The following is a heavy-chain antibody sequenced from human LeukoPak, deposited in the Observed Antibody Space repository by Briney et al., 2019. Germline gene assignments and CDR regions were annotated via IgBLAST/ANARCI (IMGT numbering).Heavy chain of an antibody. D-gene: IGHD1-1*01. CDR1: GGSISSSSYY. CDR2: IYYSGST. V-gene: IGHV4-39*01. J-gene: IGHJ6*03. CDR3: ARQLEYYYYMDV. Sequence: KASETLSLTCTVSGGSISSSSYYWGWIRQPPGKGLEWIGSIYYSGSTYYNPSLKSRVTISVDTSKNQFPLKLSSVSAADTAVYYCARQLEYYYYMDVWGKGTTVTVSS.